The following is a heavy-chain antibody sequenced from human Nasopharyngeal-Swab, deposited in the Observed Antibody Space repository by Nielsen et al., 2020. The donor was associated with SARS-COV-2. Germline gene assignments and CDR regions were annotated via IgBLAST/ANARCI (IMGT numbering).Heavy chain of an antibody. J-gene: IGHJ5*02. CDR3: AREVVVVAANWFDP. Sequence: SETLSLTCAVSGGSISSSNWWSWVRQPPGKGLEWIGEIYHSGSTNYNPSLKSRVTISVDTSKNQFSLKLSSVTAADTAVYYCAREVVVVAANWFDPWGQGTLVTVSS. V-gene: IGHV4-4*02. CDR2: IYHSGST. D-gene: IGHD2-15*01. CDR1: GGSISSSNW.